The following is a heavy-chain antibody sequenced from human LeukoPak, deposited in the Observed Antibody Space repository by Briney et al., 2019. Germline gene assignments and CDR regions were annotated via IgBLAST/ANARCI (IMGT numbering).Heavy chain of an antibody. J-gene: IGHJ5*02. D-gene: IGHD4-17*01. Sequence: SETLSPTCTVSGGSISSSSYYWGWIRQPPGKGLEWIGSIYFSGSTYYNPSLKSRVSISVDTSKNQFSLRLSSVTAADTAIYYCARHHGFPTTVNWFDPWGQGTLVTVSS. V-gene: IGHV4-39*01. CDR2: IYFSGST. CDR1: GGSISSSSYY. CDR3: ARHHGFPTTVNWFDP.